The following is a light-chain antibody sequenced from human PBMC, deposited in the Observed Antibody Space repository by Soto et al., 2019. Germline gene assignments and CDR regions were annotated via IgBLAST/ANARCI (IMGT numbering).Light chain of an antibody. CDR1: SSDVGSYNL. J-gene: IGLJ1*01. CDR3: CSYAGSSTCV. V-gene: IGLV2-23*02. Sequence: QSALTQPASVSGSPGQSITISCTGTSSDVGSYNLVSWYQQHPGKAPKLMIYEVSKRPSGVSNRFSGSKSGNTASLTISWLQAEDEADYYCCSYAGSSTCVFGTGT. CDR2: EVS.